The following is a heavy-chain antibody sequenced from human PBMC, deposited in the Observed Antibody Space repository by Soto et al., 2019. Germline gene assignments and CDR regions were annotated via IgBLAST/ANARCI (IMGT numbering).Heavy chain of an antibody. D-gene: IGHD3-9*01. J-gene: IGHJ4*02. CDR1: GFTFSNVW. CDR3: AKDNYDILTGYPY. CDR2: ISGSGGST. Sequence: PGGSLRLSCAASGFTFSNVWLSWVRQAPGKGLEWVSAISGSGGSTYYADSVKGRFTISRDNSKNTLYLQMNSLRAEDTAVYYCAKDNYDILTGYPYWGQGTLVTVSS. V-gene: IGHV3-23*01.